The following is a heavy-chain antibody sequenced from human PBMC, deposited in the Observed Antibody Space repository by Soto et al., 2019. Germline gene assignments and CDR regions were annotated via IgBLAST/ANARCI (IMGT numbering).Heavy chain of an antibody. J-gene: IGHJ5*02. CDR1: GYTFTGYY. CDR3: ARGPRIRFLEWLTNWFDP. CDR2: INPNSGGT. V-gene: IGHV1-2*02. D-gene: IGHD3-3*01. Sequence: ASVKVSCKASGYTFTGYYMHWVRQAPGQGLEWMGWINPNSGGTNYAQKVQGRVTMTRDTSISTAYMELSRLRSDDTAVYYCARGPRIRFLEWLTNWFDPWGQGTLVTVSS.